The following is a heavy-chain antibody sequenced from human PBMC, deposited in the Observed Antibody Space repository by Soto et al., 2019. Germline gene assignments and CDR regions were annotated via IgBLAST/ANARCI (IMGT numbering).Heavy chain of an antibody. D-gene: IGHD6-13*01. J-gene: IGHJ6*02. Sequence: SETLSLTCTVSGGSISSGSYYWGWIRQPPGKGLEWIGEINHSGSTNYNPSLKSRVTISVDTSKNQFSLKLSSVTAADTAVYYCARGSPSAAAGTPDYYGMDVWGQGTTVTVSS. CDR1: GGSISSGSYY. CDR3: ARGSPSAAAGTPDYYGMDV. CDR2: INHSGST. V-gene: IGHV4-39*07.